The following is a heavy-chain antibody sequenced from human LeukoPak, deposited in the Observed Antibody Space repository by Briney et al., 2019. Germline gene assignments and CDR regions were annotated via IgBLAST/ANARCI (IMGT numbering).Heavy chain of an antibody. J-gene: IGHJ5*02. V-gene: IGHV4-61*02. CDR3: GRKTFGDFYFGP. D-gene: IGHD3-10*01. Sequence: PSETLSLTCIVSGGSISRGSYYWNWIRQPAGKGLEWMGRIYNSGSTNYNPSLKSRVTISTDMSKNQLSLQLSSVTAADTAVYYLGRKTFGDFYFGPWGQGTLVIVSS. CDR1: GGSISRGSYY. CDR2: IYNSGST.